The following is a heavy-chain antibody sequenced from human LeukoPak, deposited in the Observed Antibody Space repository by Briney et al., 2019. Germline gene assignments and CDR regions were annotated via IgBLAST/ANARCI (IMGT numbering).Heavy chain of an antibody. CDR2: IRYTGGT. Sequence: PSETLSLTCTVSSGSISDYYWTWIRQSPGKRPEWLAYIRYTGGTNYNPSLKSRLTISVDTSKNQFSLKLTSVTAADTAVYYCARHVAPDMDYFDYWGPGTLVTVSS. V-gene: IGHV4-59*08. CDR1: SGSISDYY. CDR3: ARHVAPDMDYFDY. D-gene: IGHD2-21*01. J-gene: IGHJ4*02.